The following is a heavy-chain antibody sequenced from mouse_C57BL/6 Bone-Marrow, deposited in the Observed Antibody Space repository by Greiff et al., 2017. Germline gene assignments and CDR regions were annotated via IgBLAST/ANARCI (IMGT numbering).Heavy chain of an antibody. CDR2: IWTGGGT. CDR3: ARNFGYDLPYYFDY. D-gene: IGHD2-2*01. V-gene: IGHV2-9-1*01. Sequence: VQLQESGPGLVAPSQSLSITCTVSGFSLTSYAISWVRQPPGKGLEWLGVIWTGGGTNYNSALKSRLSISKDNSKSQVFLKMNSLQTDDTARYYCARNFGYDLPYYFDYWGQGTTLTVSS. J-gene: IGHJ2*01. CDR1: GFSLTSYA.